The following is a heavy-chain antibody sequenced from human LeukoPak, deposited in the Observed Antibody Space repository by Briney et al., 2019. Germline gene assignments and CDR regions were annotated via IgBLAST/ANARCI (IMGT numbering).Heavy chain of an antibody. J-gene: IGHJ4*02. CDR3: ARASKYDNSGYYFFDN. Sequence: GGSLRLSCAVSGFSSSDYAMNWVREAPGKGLEWVSSISSSGGYIYYADSLTGRFTISRDNSKNSLYLQMNSLRAEDTAIYYCARASKYDNSGYYFFDNWGQGTLVTVSS. V-gene: IGHV3-21*01. D-gene: IGHD3-22*01. CDR2: ISSSGGYI. CDR1: GFSSSDYA.